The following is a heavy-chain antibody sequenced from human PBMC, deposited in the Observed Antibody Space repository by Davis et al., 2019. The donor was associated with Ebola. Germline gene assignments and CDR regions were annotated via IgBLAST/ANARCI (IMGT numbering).Heavy chain of an antibody. CDR1: GFTFSSYW. V-gene: IGHV3-74*01. J-gene: IGHJ6*02. CDR3: ARVDVGSYGMDV. CDR2: INSDGSST. D-gene: IGHD2-15*01. Sequence: GESLKISCAASGFTFSSYWMHWVRQAPGKGLVWVSRINSDGSSTSYADSVKGRFTISRDNSKNTLYLQMNSLRAEDTAVYYCARVDVGSYGMDVWGQGTTVTVSS.